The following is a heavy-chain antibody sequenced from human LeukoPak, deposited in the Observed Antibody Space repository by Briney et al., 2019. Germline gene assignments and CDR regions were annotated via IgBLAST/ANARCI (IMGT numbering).Heavy chain of an antibody. V-gene: IGHV3-64*02. J-gene: IGHJ4*02. Sequence: TGGSLRLSCVASGFTFITYAFHWVRQAPGKGLEYVSDISNNGEDTYYADSVKGRFTISRDNSKNTLYLQMGSLRAGDMAVYYCVRGGGVVAGTYDYWGQGTLVTVSS. CDR1: GFTFITYA. D-gene: IGHD6-19*01. CDR3: VRGGGVVAGTYDY. CDR2: ISNNGEDT.